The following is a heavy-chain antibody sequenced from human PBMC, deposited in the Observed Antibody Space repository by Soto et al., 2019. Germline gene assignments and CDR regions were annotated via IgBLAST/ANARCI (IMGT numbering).Heavy chain of an antibody. CDR2: IWYDGSNK. J-gene: IGHJ6*02. CDR3: ARESLLWFDSTYGMDV. D-gene: IGHD3-10*01. V-gene: IGHV3-33*01. CDR1: GFTFSSYG. Sequence: QVQLVESGGGVVQPGRSLRLSCAASGFTFSSYGMHWVRQAPGKGLEWVAVIWYDGSNKYYADSVKGRFTISRDNSKNTLYLQMNRLRAEDTAVYYCARESLLWFDSTYGMDVWGQGTTVTVSS.